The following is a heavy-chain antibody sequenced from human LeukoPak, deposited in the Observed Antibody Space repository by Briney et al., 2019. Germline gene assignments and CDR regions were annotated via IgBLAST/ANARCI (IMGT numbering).Heavy chain of an antibody. D-gene: IGHD3-3*01. CDR3: AREGGFYRPLDY. CDR1: GGSVINTNW. J-gene: IGHJ4*02. V-gene: IGHV4-4*02. Sequence: SETLSLTCGVSGGSVINTNWWTWVRQPPGKGLEWIGEVHLDGRTNYNPSLESRLTMSVDVSENQVSLKLTSVAAADTAVYYCAREGGFYRPLDYSGQGTLVTVSS. CDR2: VHLDGRT.